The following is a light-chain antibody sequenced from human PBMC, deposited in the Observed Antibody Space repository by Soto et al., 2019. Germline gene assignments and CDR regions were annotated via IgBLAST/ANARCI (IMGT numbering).Light chain of an antibody. V-gene: IGLV1-40*01. CDR1: SSNIGAGYD. Sequence: QSVLTQPPSVSGAPGQRVTISCTGSSSNIGAGYDVHWYQQLPGTAPKLLIYGNSNRPSGVPDRFSGSKSGTSASLAITGXXXXXXADYYCQSYDSSLSGVFGGGTKLTVL. CDR3: QSYDSSLSGV. CDR2: GNS. J-gene: IGLJ3*02.